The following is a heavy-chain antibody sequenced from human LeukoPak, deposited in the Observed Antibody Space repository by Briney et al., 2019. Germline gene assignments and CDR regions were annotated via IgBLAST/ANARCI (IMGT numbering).Heavy chain of an antibody. J-gene: IGHJ3*02. Sequence: SEILSLTCLVSGDSMRSDFWSWIRQPPGKGLEWIGYVSGSGSTNYNPTVKSRVTISLDTSKKQFSLNVTSVTAADTAVYYCAKFASPSDTPRGAFDMWGQGTMVTV. CDR1: GDSMRSDF. CDR3: AKFASPSDTPRGAFDM. D-gene: IGHD2-15*01. V-gene: IGHV4-59*01. CDR2: VSGSGST.